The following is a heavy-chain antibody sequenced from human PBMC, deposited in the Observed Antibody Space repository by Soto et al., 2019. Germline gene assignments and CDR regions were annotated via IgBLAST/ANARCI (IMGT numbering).Heavy chain of an antibody. CDR2: ISGSGGST. CDR3: AKSVGGTNYFYGRDV. Sequence: EVQLLESGGGLVQPGGSLRLSCAASGFTFSLYAMSWVRQAPGKGLEWVSVISGSGGSTYYADYVKGRFTVSRDNSKNTLYLQMNSLGVEDTAVYYCAKSVGGTNYFYGRDVWGRGTTVTVSS. V-gene: IGHV3-23*01. D-gene: IGHD2-15*01. J-gene: IGHJ6*02. CDR1: GFTFSLYA.